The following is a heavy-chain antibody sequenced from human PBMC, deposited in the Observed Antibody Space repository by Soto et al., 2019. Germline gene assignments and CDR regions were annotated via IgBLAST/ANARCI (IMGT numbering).Heavy chain of an antibody. V-gene: IGHV1-69*02. CDR1: GGTFSSYT. CDR3: ARVTVTTNYYYYGMDV. Sequence: QVQLVQSGAEVKKPGSSVKVSCKASGGTFSSYTISWVRQAPGQGLEWMGRIIPILGIANYAQKFQGRVTITADKSTSTAYRELSSLRSEDTAVYYCARVTVTTNYYYYGMDVWGQGTTVTVSS. CDR2: IIPILGIA. J-gene: IGHJ6*02. D-gene: IGHD4-17*01.